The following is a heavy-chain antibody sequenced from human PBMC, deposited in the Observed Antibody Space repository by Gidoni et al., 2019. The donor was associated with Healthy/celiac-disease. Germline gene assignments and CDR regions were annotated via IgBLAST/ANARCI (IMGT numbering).Heavy chain of an antibody. J-gene: IGHJ4*02. D-gene: IGHD4-17*01. V-gene: IGHV3-49*05. CDR2: IRSKAYGGTT. CDR3: TRTMTTVTTYLDY. Sequence: EVQLVESGGGLVKPGRSLRLSCTASGFTFGDYAMSWFRQAPGKGLEWVGFIRSKAYGGTTEYAASVKGRFTISRDDSKSIAYLQMNSLKTEDTAVYYCTRTMTTVTTYLDYWGQGTLVTVSS. CDR1: GFTFGDYA.